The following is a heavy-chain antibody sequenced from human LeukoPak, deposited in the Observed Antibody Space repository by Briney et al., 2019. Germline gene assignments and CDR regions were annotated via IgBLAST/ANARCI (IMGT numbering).Heavy chain of an antibody. J-gene: IGHJ4*02. CDR1: GFIFSSYA. CDR3: AREIGGYSRSLGEYFDY. CDR2: IWYDGTNK. Sequence: GRSLRLSCAASGFIFSSYAMHWVRQAPGKGLEWVAVIWYDGTNKYYADSVTGRFTISRDNSKNTLNLQMNSLRADDTAIYYCAREIGGYSRSLGEYFDYWGQGALVTVSS. D-gene: IGHD6-6*01. V-gene: IGHV3-33*01.